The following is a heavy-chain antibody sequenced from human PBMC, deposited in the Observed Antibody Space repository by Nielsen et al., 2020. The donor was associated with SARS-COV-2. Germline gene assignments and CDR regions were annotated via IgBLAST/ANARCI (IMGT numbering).Heavy chain of an antibody. J-gene: IGHJ4*02. Sequence: GGSLRLSCKGFGYSFTNYWIGWVRQMPGKRLEWMGIIFPTDSDTRYSPSFQGQVTISADKAISTTYLQWTNLKASDTAMYYCARLGIVGNTYFDHWGQGSLVTVSS. V-gene: IGHV5-51*01. CDR3: ARLGIVGNTYFDH. D-gene: IGHD1-26*01. CDR1: GYSFTNYW. CDR2: IFPTDSDT.